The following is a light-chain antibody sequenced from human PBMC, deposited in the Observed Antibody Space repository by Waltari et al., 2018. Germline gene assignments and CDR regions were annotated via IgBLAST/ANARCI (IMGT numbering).Light chain of an antibody. J-gene: IGKJ1*01. CDR3: QQYDIWPPWT. Sequence: EIVMTQSPATLSVSPGERATLSCRASQSIRTSLAWYQQTPGQPPRLLIYGASTRATGIPARFSGSGSGTEFTLTISSLQSEDFAVYYCQQYDIWPPWTFGPGTRVEVK. CDR2: GAS. V-gene: IGKV3-15*01. CDR1: QSIRTS.